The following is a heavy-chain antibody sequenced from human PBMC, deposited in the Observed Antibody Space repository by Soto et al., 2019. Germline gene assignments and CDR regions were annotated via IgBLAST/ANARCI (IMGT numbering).Heavy chain of an antibody. V-gene: IGHV3-53*04. CDR3: ARDGRYCSGGSCYESNDAFDI. CDR1: GFTVSSNY. J-gene: IGHJ3*02. CDR2: IYSGGST. Sequence: PGGSLRLSCAASGFTVSSNYMSWVRQAPGKGLEWVSVIYSGGSTYYADSVKGRFTISRHNSKNTLYLQMNSLRAEDTAVYYCARDGRYCSGGSCYESNDAFDIWGQGTMVTVSS. D-gene: IGHD2-15*01.